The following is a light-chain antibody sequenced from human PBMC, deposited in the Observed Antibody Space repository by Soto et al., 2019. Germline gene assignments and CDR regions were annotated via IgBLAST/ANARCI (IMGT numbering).Light chain of an antibody. CDR2: DAS. Sequence: DMQMTQSPCTLSASVGDRVTITCRASQSISSWLAWYQQKPGKAPKLLIYDASSLESGVPSRFSGSGSGTEFTLTISSRQPDDFATYYCQQYNSYPHTFGQGTKVEI. CDR3: QQYNSYPHT. CDR1: QSISSW. J-gene: IGKJ1*01. V-gene: IGKV1-5*01.